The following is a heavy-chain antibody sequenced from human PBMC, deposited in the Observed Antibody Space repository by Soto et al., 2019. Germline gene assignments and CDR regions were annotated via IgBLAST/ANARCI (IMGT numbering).Heavy chain of an antibody. V-gene: IGHV3-48*01. J-gene: IGHJ4*02. CDR2: ISSSSSTI. CDR3: ARDRGSGWYQKDY. Sequence: VGSLRLSCAASGFTFSIYSMNWVRQAPGKGLEWVSYISSSSSTIYYADSVKGRFTISRDNAKKSLYLQMNSLRAEDTAVYYCARDRGSGWYQKDYWGQGTLVTVSS. D-gene: IGHD6-19*01. CDR1: GFTFSIYS.